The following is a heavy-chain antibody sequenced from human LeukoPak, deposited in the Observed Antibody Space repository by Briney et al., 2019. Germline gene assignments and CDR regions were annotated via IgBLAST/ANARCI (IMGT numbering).Heavy chain of an antibody. CDR3: ARMKPLYGSEWGLDY. J-gene: IGHJ4*02. Sequence: SETLSLTCTVSSGSISTYYWSWIRQPPGKGLEWIGYIFYSGSTDYNPSLKSRVTISADTSKNQFSLRLSSVTAADTAVYYCARMKPLYGSEWGLDYWGQGTLVTVSS. CDR2: IFYSGST. V-gene: IGHV4-59*08. CDR1: SGSISTYY. D-gene: IGHD3-10*01.